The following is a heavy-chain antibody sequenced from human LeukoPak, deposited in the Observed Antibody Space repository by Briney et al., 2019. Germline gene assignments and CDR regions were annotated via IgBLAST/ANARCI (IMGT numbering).Heavy chain of an antibody. J-gene: IGHJ4*02. CDR2: IKKDGSGK. CDR1: GFTFSDFW. D-gene: IGHD3-22*01. CDR3: ARARSGYYYDY. V-gene: IGHV3-7*04. Sequence: GGSLRLSCAASGFTFSDFWMGWVRQAPGKGLEWVANIKKDGSGKYYLDSMKGRFTISKDNAKNSLYLQISTLRADDTAVYYCARARSGYYYDYWGQGTLVTVSS.